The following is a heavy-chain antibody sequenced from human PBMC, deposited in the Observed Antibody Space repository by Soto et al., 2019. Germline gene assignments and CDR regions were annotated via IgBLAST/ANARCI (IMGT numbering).Heavy chain of an antibody. D-gene: IGHD3-3*01. V-gene: IGHV3-30*04. CDR2: ISYDGSNK. CDR1: GFTFSSYA. J-gene: IGHJ6*02. Sequence: QVQLVESGGGVVQPGRSLRLSCAASGFTFSSYAMHWVRQAPGKGLEWVAVISYDGSNKYYADSVKGRFTISRDNSKNTLYLQMNSLRAEDTAVYYCAKDLWRTNYYYGMDVWGQGTTVTVSS. CDR3: AKDLWRTNYYYGMDV.